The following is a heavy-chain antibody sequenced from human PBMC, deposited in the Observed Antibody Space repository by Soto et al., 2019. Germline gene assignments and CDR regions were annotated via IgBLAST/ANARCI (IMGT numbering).Heavy chain of an antibody. CDR3: ARFDIGALDP. J-gene: IGHJ5*02. V-gene: IGHV5-10-1*01. CDR1: GYSVTTYW. Sequence: HGESLKISYKGSGYSVTTYWISWVRQMPGKGLGWMGRIDPSDSYTNYSPSFQGHVTISADKSISTAYLQWSSLKASDTAMYYCARFDIGALDPWGQGTLVTVSS. CDR2: IDPSDSYT. D-gene: IGHD2-15*01.